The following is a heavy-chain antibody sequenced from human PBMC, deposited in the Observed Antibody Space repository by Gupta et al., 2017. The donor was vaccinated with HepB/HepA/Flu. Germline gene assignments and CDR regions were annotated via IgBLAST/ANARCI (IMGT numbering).Heavy chain of an antibody. D-gene: IGHD2-21*01. Sequence: VQLVESGGGLVQPGGSLKLSCAASGFTFSSYTMNWVRQAPGKRLEWVSYSSRTSTTIYYAESGKGRFTISRDNAKNSLYLQLSDLRDEDTAVYYCELWWGAGDFTGPVDDGGQGALVTVSS. CDR3: ELWWGAGDFTGPVDD. CDR2: SSRTSTTI. V-gene: IGHV3-48*02. CDR1: GFTFSSYT. J-gene: IGHJ4*02.